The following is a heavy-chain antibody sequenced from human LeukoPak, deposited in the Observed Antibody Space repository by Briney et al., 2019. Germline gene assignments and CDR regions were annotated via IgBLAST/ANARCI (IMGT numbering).Heavy chain of an antibody. D-gene: IGHD6-13*01. V-gene: IGHV3-23*01. CDR1: GFTFSSYA. J-gene: IGHJ5*02. Sequence: GGSLRLSCAASGFTFSSYAMSWVRQAPGKGLEWVSSITESGAYTYYADSVKGRFTISRDSSKNTLYLQMNSLRVEDTAVFYCAKDFSGSWQFDPWGQGTLATVSS. CDR2: ITESGAYT. CDR3: AKDFSGSWQFDP.